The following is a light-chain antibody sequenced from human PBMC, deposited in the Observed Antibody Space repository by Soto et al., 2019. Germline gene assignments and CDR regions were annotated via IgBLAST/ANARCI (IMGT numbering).Light chain of an antibody. CDR2: KAS. CDR1: QSISSW. Sequence: DIQLTQSPSSLSASVGDRVTITCRASQSISSWLAWYQQKPGKAPKLLIYKASSLESGVPSRFSGSGSGTEFTLTISSLQPDDFATYYCQSGTFGQGTKVDI. V-gene: IGKV1-5*03. CDR3: QSGT. J-gene: IGKJ1*01.